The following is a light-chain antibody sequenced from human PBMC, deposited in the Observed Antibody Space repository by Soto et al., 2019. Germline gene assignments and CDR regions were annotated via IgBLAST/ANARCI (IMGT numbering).Light chain of an antibody. CDR3: FSYTSSGTYV. J-gene: IGLJ1*01. CDR2: EVS. Sequence: LTQPASVSGSPGQSITISCTGTSSDVGNYKYVSWYQQHPGKAPKLMIYEVSNRPSGVSNRFSDSKSGNTASLTISGLQAEDETDYYCFSYTSSGTYVFGTGTKVTVL. V-gene: IGLV2-14*01. CDR1: SSDVGNYKY.